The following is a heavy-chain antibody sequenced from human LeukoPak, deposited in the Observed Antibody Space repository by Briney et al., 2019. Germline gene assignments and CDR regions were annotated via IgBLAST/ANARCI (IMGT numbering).Heavy chain of an antibody. CDR3: ARDDPRSQLRYFDWPKHALYYYYGMDV. CDR2: IIPIFGAA. D-gene: IGHD3-9*01. Sequence: SVKLSCKASGGTFSIDTISWVRQAPGQGLEWMGGIIPIFGAANNAHKFQGRVTITADKSTSTAYMELSSLRSEDTAVYYCARDDPRSQLRYFDWPKHALYYYYGMDVWGKGTTVTVSS. CDR1: GGTFSIDT. J-gene: IGHJ6*04. V-gene: IGHV1-69*06.